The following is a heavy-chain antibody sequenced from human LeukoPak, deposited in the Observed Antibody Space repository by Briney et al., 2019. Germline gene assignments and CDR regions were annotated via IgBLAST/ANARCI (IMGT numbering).Heavy chain of an antibody. CDR3: TRDRGDNGDYGIDY. D-gene: IGHD4-17*01. CDR1: GFTFGDYA. V-gene: IGHV3-49*03. J-gene: IGHJ4*02. CDR2: IRSKAYGGTT. Sequence: PGRSLRLSCTASGFTFGDYAMSWFRQAPGKGLEWVGFIRSKAYGGTTEHAASVKGRFTISRDDSKSISYLQMYSLKTEDTAVYYCTRDRGDNGDYGIDYWGQGTLVTVSS.